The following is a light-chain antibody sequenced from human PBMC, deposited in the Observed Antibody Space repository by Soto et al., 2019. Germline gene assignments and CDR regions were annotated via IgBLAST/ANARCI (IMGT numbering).Light chain of an antibody. CDR2: KTS. J-gene: IGKJ3*01. CDR1: PSLSSR. Sequence: DIQMTQSPSTLSASVGDRVTITCRASPSLSSRLAWYQQRPGKAPKLLIYKTSTLQSGVPSRFSGSGSGTEFTLTISSLQPDDFATYYCQQFNSYPFTFGPGTKVDIK. CDR3: QQFNSYPFT. V-gene: IGKV1-5*03.